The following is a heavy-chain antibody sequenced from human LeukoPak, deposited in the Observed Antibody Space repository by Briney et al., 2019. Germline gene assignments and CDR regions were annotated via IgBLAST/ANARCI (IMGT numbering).Heavy chain of an antibody. Sequence: PSETLSLTCTVSGGSISSSSYYWGWIRQPPGKGLEWIGSIYYSGSTYYNPSLESRVTISVDTSKNQFSLKLSSVTAADTAVYYCARDGHDILTGYYAFDYWGQGTLVTVSS. J-gene: IGHJ4*02. CDR1: GGSISSSSYY. CDR2: IYYSGST. V-gene: IGHV4-39*07. CDR3: ARDGHDILTGYYAFDY. D-gene: IGHD3-9*01.